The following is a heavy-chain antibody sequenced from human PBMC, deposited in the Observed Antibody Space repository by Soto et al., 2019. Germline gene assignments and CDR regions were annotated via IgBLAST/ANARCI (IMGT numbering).Heavy chain of an antibody. J-gene: IGHJ4*02. V-gene: IGHV4-59*01. CDR3: ARGEYCSGGSCYSDY. CDR2: IYYSGST. D-gene: IGHD2-15*01. Sequence: SETLSLTYTVSGGSISSYYWSWIRQPPGKGLEWIGYIYYSGSTNYNPSLKSRVTISVDTSKNQFSLKLSSVTAADTAVYYCARGEYCSGGSCYSDYWGQGTLVTVSS. CDR1: GGSISSYY.